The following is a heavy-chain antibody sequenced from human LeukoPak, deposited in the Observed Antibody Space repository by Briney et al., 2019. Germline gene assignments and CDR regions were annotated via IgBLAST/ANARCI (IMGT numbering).Heavy chain of an antibody. D-gene: IGHD4-17*01. CDR1: GFSLSTSGVG. CDR2: ISWNDDK. Sequence: SGPTLVNPTHTLSLTCTFSGFSLSTSGVGVGWIRQPPGKALEWLALISWNDDKRYSPSLKSRLIITKATSKTQLVLTMTNMDPVDTATYYCAHSSRPSTVTTQVQQNWFDPWGQGTLVTVSS. J-gene: IGHJ5*02. V-gene: IGHV2-5*01. CDR3: AHSSRPSTVTTQVQQNWFDP.